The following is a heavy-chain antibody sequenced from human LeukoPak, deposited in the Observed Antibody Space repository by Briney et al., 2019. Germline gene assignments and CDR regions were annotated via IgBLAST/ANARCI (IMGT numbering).Heavy chain of an antibody. V-gene: IGHV3-7*01. CDR1: GFTFSSYW. Sequence: GGSLRLSRAASGFTFSSYWMSWVRQAPGKGLEWVANIKQDGGEKYYVDSVKGRFTISRDNATNSLYLQMNSLRAEDTAVYYCARKGVRGVITFDYWGQGTLVTVSS. CDR2: IKQDGGEK. CDR3: ARKGVRGVITFDY. D-gene: IGHD3-10*01. J-gene: IGHJ4*02.